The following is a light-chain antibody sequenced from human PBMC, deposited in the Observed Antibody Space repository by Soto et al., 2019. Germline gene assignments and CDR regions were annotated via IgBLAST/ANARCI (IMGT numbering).Light chain of an antibody. Sequence: DIQMTHSPSFVSASVGDRVTITCRASQAVSTWLAWYQQKPGDAPKLLIYAASTLQSGVPSRFSGSRSGTDFTLTIRSLQPEDFATYYCQQSNSFTRTFGGGTKVEIK. V-gene: IGKV1-12*01. J-gene: IGKJ4*01. CDR2: AAS. CDR1: QAVSTW. CDR3: QQSNSFTRT.